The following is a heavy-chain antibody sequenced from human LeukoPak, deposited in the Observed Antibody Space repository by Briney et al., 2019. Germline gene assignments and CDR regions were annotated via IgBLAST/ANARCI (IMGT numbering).Heavy chain of an antibody. CDR2: IWYDGTNK. D-gene: IGHD3-22*01. V-gene: IGHV3-33*01. CDR3: ARAPDGYEAFDI. Sequence: GRSLRLSCAASGFTFSDYGMHWVRQAPGKGLEWVAFIWYDGTNKYYADSVKGRFTTSRDNSKNTLYLQMNSLRAEDTAVYYCARAPDGYEAFDIWGQGTMVTVSS. J-gene: IGHJ3*02. CDR1: GFTFSDYG.